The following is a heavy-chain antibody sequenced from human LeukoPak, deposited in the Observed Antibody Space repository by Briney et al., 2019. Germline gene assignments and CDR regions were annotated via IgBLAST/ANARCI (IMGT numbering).Heavy chain of an antibody. CDR3: ASWGGLRRPFFDI. J-gene: IGHJ3*02. CDR1: GYTFTGYS. V-gene: IGHV7-4-1*02. D-gene: IGHD3-10*01. CDR2: INTNTGNP. Sequence: ASVKVSCKASGYTFTGYSLHWVRQAPGQGLEWMGWINTNTGNPTYAQGFTGRFVFSLDTSVSTAYLQISSLKAEDTAVYYCASWGGLRRPFFDIWGQGTMVTVSS.